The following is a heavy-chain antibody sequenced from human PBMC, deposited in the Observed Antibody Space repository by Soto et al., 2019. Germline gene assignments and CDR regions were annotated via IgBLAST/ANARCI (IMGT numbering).Heavy chain of an antibody. Sequence: GGSLRLSCAASGFTFSSYSMNWVRQAPGKGLEWVSYISSSSSTIYYADSVKGRFTISRDNAKNSLYLQMNSLRAEDTAVYYCARDYSNYLYYYYGMDVWGQGTTVTVSS. CDR1: GFTFSSYS. V-gene: IGHV3-48*04. CDR2: ISSSSSTI. CDR3: ARDYSNYLYYYYGMDV. J-gene: IGHJ6*02. D-gene: IGHD4-4*01.